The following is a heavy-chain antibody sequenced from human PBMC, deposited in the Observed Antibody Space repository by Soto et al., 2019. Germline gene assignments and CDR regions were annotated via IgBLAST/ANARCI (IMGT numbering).Heavy chain of an antibody. J-gene: IGHJ4*02. CDR3: ARGLTIFGVVIGY. Sequence: ASVKVSCKTSGYTFTNYVVDWVRQAPGQGLEWMGWINSGNGNTKYSEKFQGRVTITRDASASTAYMELNSLTSEDTAVYYCARGLTIFGVVIGYWGQGTLVTVSS. CDR1: GYTFTNYV. V-gene: IGHV1-3*01. CDR2: INSGNGNT. D-gene: IGHD3-3*01.